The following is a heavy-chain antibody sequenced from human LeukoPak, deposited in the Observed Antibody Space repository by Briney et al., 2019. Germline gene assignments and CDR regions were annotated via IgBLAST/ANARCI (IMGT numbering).Heavy chain of an antibody. J-gene: IGHJ4*02. CDR2: IYYSGST. D-gene: IGHD6-6*01. V-gene: IGHV4-39*01. CDR1: GGSISSSSYY. CDR3: ARQTWTSPYSSSAPFDY. Sequence: PSETLSLTCTVSGGSISSSSYYWGWIRQPPGKGLEWIGSIYYSGSTYYNPSLKSRVTISVDTSKNQFSLKLSSVTAADTAVYYCARQTWTSPYSSSAPFDYWGQGTLVTVSS.